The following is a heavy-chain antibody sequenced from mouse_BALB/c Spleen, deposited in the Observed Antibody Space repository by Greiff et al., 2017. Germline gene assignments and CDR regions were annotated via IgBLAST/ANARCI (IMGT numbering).Heavy chain of an antibody. CDR2: ILPGSGST. Sequence: QVQLQQSGAELMKPGASVKISCKATGYTFSSYWIEWVKQRPGHGLEWIGEILPGSGSTNYNEKFKGKATFTADTSSNTAYMQLSSLTSEDSAVYYCASGPYYYGSSYSYYFDYWGQGTTLTVSS. CDR3: ASGPYYYGSSYSYYFDY. CDR1: GYTFSSYW. D-gene: IGHD1-1*01. V-gene: IGHV1-9*01. J-gene: IGHJ2*01.